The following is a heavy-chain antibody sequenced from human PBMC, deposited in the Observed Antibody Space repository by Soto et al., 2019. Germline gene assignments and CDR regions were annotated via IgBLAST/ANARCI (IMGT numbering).Heavy chain of an antibody. CDR1: GFTFSSYA. CDR3: AFNSGSGSYYFDY. CDR2: ISGGGETT. D-gene: IGHD3-10*01. Sequence: EVQLLESGGGLVQPGGSPRLSCAASGFTFSSYAMWWVRQAPGKGLECVSAISGGGETTYYADSVKGRFTISRDNSKNTLYLQMNSLRAEDTAVYYCAFNSGSGSYYFDYWGQGTLVTVSS. J-gene: IGHJ4*02. V-gene: IGHV3-23*01.